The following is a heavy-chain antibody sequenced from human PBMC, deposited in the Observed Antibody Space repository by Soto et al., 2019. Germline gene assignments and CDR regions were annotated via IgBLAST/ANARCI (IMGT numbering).Heavy chain of an antibody. J-gene: IGHJ5*02. D-gene: IGHD2-21*01. V-gene: IGHV3-23*01. CDR3: AKDAVYRDGLWLMDS. Sequence: GGSLRFSCAASGFTISTYAMTWVRQAPGKGLECVSGVTGSGSQIYYADSVKGRFTISKDNSKNTLYLQMSSLREEDTALYYCAKDAVYRDGLWLMDSWGQGTLVTVSS. CDR2: VTGSGSQI. CDR1: GFTISTYA.